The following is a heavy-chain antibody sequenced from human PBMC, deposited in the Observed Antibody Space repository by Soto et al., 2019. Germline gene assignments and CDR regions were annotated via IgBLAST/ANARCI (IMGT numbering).Heavy chain of an antibody. J-gene: IGHJ6*02. CDR2: IDWDDDK. V-gene: IGHV2-70*12. Sequence: SGPTLVNPRQALTLTCTFSGFSLTTPGMCVSWIRQPPGKALEWLAVIDWDDDKYYSTSLKTRLSISMDTSKNQVVLEMTNVAPVDTATYYCAHIRGAGAYYYYPMDVWGQGTTVTVSS. CDR1: GFSLTTPGMC. CDR3: AHIRGAGAYYYYPMDV. D-gene: IGHD3-10*01.